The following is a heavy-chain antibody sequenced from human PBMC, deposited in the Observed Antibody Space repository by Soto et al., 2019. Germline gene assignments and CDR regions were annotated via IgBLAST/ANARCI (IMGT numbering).Heavy chain of an antibody. Sequence: QVQLVESGGGVVQPGRSLRLSCAASGFTFSSYAMHWVRQAPGKGLEWVAVISYDGSNKYYADSVKGRFTISRDNSKNTLYLQMNSLRAEDTAVYYCARDVADCSGGSCYPNWFDPWGQGTLVTVSS. V-gene: IGHV3-30-3*01. CDR1: GFTFSSYA. CDR2: ISYDGSNK. CDR3: ARDVADCSGGSCYPNWFDP. J-gene: IGHJ5*02. D-gene: IGHD2-15*01.